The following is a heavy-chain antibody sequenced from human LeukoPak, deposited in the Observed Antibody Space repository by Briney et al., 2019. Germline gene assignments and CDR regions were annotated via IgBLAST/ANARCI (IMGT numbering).Heavy chain of an antibody. CDR2: ISGSGDST. Sequence: PGGSLRLSCAASGFTFSNAWMSWVRQAPGKGLEWVSAISGSGDSTHCADSVKGRFTISRDNSKNTLYLQMNSLRAEDTAVYYCAKDNIKRPYWGQGTLVTVSS. V-gene: IGHV3-23*01. CDR3: AKDNIKRPY. CDR1: GFTFSNAW. D-gene: IGHD1-1*01. J-gene: IGHJ4*02.